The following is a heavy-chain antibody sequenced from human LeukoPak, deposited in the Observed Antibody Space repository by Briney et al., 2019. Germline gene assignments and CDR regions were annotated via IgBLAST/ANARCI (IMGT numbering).Heavy chain of an antibody. D-gene: IGHD3-3*01. Sequence: GGSLRLSCTASGFTFNSYAMSWVRKAPGKGLEWVSVISGSGGSTHYADSVKGRFTISRDNSKNTLYLQMSSLRAEDTAVYYCVKGLGITKEEFDYWGQGTLVTVSS. CDR2: ISGSGGST. CDR3: VKGLGITKEEFDY. J-gene: IGHJ4*02. V-gene: IGHV3-23*01. CDR1: GFTFNSYA.